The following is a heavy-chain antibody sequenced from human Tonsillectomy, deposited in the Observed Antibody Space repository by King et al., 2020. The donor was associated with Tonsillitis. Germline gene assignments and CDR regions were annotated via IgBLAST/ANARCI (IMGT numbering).Heavy chain of an antibody. CDR2: VSDTGTA. J-gene: IGHJ5*02. D-gene: IGHD4-17*01. Sequence: QLQESGPGLVKPSETLSLTCVVSGGPMNGFYWSWIRQSPGKGLEWIGHVSDTGTANYNASLGSRLALSVVTSKNQFSLKLTSVTAADTAIYYCARLKVTRLPLRWFDAWGQGILVTVSS. V-gene: IGHV4-59*01. CDR3: ARLKVTRLPLRWFDA. CDR1: GGPMNGFY.